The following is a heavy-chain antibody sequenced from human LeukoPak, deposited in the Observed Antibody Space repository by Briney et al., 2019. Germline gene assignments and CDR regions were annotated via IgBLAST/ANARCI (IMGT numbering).Heavy chain of an antibody. V-gene: IGHV3-21*01. CDR1: GFRFSDHT. D-gene: IGHD3-10*01. CDR2: IGGTNGAI. J-gene: IGHJ4*02. Sequence: GGSLRLSCAASGFRFSDHTMNWVRQAPGKGLEWVSSIGGTNGAIFYADSVKGRFTISRDNVENSLSLQMNSLRAKDTAVYYCTRDRSYSDFDYWGQGTLVTVSS. CDR3: TRDRSYSDFDY.